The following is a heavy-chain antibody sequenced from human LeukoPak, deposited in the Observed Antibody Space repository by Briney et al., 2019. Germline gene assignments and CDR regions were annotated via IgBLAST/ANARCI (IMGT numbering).Heavy chain of an antibody. Sequence: SETLSLTCAVYGGSFSGHYWSWIRQPPGKGLEWIGEINHSGSTNYNPSLKSRVTISVDTSKNQFSLKLSSVTAADTAVYYCARGGYCSGGSCYGGAFDYWGQGTLVTVSS. CDR2: INHSGST. D-gene: IGHD2-15*01. CDR1: GGSFSGHY. J-gene: IGHJ4*02. CDR3: ARGGYCSGGSCYGGAFDY. V-gene: IGHV4-34*01.